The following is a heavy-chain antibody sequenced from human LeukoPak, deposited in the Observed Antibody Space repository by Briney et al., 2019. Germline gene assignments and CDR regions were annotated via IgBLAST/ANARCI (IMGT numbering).Heavy chain of an antibody. CDR3: ARAMSTFGGVRNYFDS. D-gene: IGHD3-16*01. J-gene: IGHJ4*02. V-gene: IGHV3-48*04. Sequence: GGSLRLSCAASGFTFSGHNMDWVRQAPGKGLEWISFVSISSGTIYYADSVKGRFRISRDNAKSSLDLEMNSLRAEDTAVYYCARAMSTFGGVRNYFDSWGQGTLVTVSS. CDR1: GFTFSGHN. CDR2: VSISSGTI.